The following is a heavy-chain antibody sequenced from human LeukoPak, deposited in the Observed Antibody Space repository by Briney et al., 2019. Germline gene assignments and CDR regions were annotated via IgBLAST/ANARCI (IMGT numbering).Heavy chain of an antibody. V-gene: IGHV4-61*02. CDR3: ASQSSGWYVFDY. CDR2: VYTSGSI. J-gene: IGHJ4*02. CDR1: GGSISSNSYY. Sequence: PSETLSLTCTVSGGSISSNSYYWSWIRQPAGKGLEWIGRVYTSGSINYNPSLKSRVTISVDTSKNQFSLKLSSVTAADTAVYYCASQSSGWYVFDYWGQGTLVTVSS. D-gene: IGHD6-19*01.